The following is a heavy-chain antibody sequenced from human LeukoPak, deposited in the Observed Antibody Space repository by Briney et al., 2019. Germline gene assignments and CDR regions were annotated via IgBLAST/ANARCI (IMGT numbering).Heavy chain of an antibody. Sequence: SETLSLTCTVSGDSISSYYWSWIRQPPGKGLEWIGYIYYSGSTNYNPSLKSRVTMSVDTSKNQFSLGLSSVTAADTAVYYCARGRWGIAAAGTSYWGQGTLVAVSS. CDR2: IYYSGST. J-gene: IGHJ4*02. D-gene: IGHD6-13*01. V-gene: IGHV4-59*01. CDR1: GDSISSYY. CDR3: ARGRWGIAAAGTSY.